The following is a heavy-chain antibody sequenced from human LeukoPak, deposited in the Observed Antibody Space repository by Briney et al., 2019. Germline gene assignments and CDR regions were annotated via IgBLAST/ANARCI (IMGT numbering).Heavy chain of an antibody. CDR1: GGSFSGYY. CDR2: INHSGST. V-gene: IGHV4-34*01. CDR3: ARKGGHQLNYDFWSGYYQKPYYFDY. Sequence: SETLSLTCAVYGGSFSGYYWSWIRQPPGKGLEWIGEINHSGSTNYNPSLKSRVTISVDTSKNQFSLKLSSVTAADTAVYYCARKGGHQLNYDFWSGYYQKPYYFDYWGQGTLVTVSS. D-gene: IGHD3-3*01. J-gene: IGHJ4*02.